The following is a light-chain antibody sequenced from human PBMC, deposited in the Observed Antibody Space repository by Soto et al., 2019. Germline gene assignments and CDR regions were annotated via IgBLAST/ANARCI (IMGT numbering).Light chain of an antibody. CDR3: QQYNDWPPRYT. J-gene: IGKJ2*01. Sequence: EIVLTQSPATLSMSPGERATLSCRATQNVNSNLAWYQHRPGQAPRLLIYGASIRPTGIPARFSGSVSGTEFTLTIDSLQSEDFAVYYCQQYNDWPPRYTFGQGTKLEIK. CDR1: QNVNSN. V-gene: IGKV3-15*01. CDR2: GAS.